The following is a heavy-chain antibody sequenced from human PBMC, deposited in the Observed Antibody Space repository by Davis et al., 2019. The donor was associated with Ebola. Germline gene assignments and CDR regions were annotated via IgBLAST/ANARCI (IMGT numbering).Heavy chain of an antibody. J-gene: IGHJ4*02. CDR1: GFTFSSYG. Sequence: PGGSLRLSCAASGFTFSSYGMHWVRQAPGKGLEWVAVISYDGSNKYYADSVKGRFTISRDNSKNTLYLQMNSLRAEDTAVYYCAKDRNNWNDWGGIDYWGQGTLVTVSS. CDR2: ISYDGSNK. CDR3: AKDRNNWNDWGGIDY. D-gene: IGHD1-20*01. V-gene: IGHV3-30*18.